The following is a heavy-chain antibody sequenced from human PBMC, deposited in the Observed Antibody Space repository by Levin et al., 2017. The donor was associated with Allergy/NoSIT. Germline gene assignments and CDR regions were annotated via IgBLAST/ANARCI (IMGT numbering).Heavy chain of an antibody. Sequence: PGGSLRLSCTVSGGSISSFYWSWIRQPPGKNLEWIGYIYYSGSTYYNPSLKSRVTISVDTSKNQLSLRLRSVTAADTAVYYCAIHHANYDYAWGPDACDTWGQGTLVTVSS. D-gene: IGHD3-16*01. J-gene: IGHJ5*02. CDR2: IYYSGST. CDR3: AIHHANYDYAWGPDACDT. V-gene: IGHV4-59*08. CDR1: GGSISSFY.